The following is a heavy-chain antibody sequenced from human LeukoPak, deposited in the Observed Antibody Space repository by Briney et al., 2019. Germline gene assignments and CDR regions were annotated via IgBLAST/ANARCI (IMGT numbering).Heavy chain of an antibody. D-gene: IGHD3-3*01. V-gene: IGHV1-8*03. Sequence: ASVKGSCKASGYTFTSYDINWVRQATGQGLEWMGWMNPNSGNTGYAQKFQGRVTITRNTSIGTAYRELSSLRSEDTAVYYCARGLLRGNWFDPWGQGTLVTVSS. CDR2: MNPNSGNT. J-gene: IGHJ5*02. CDR3: ARGLLRGNWFDP. CDR1: GYTFTSYD.